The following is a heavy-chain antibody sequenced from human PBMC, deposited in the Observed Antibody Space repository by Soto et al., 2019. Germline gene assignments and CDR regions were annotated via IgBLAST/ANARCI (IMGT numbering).Heavy chain of an antibody. Sequence: QAQLVQSGAEMKKPGASVKVSCKATGYTFSAYTMNWVRQAPGQSLEWMGWINAGSGNTQYSQNFQGRVRMTRDTSASTVYMELTGLTSEDTAVYYCARDTETLGPRANDALDIWGQGTMVTVSS. D-gene: IGHD3-3*02. CDR1: GYTFSAYT. CDR3: ARDTETLGPRANDALDI. V-gene: IGHV1-3*01. J-gene: IGHJ3*02. CDR2: INAGSGNT.